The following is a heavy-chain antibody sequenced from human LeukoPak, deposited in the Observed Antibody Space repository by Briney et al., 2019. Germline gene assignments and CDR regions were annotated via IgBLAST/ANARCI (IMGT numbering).Heavy chain of an antibody. V-gene: IGHV3-21*01. D-gene: IGHD1-1*01. CDR3: ARDRGVQLESDFDY. J-gene: IGHJ4*02. CDR2: ISSSSSYI. Sequence: GGSLRLSRAASGFTFSSYSMNWVRQAPGKGLEWVSSISSSSSYIYYADSVKGRLTISRDNAKNSLYLQMNSLRAEDTAVYYCARDRGVQLESDFDYWGQGTLVTVSS. CDR1: GFTFSSYS.